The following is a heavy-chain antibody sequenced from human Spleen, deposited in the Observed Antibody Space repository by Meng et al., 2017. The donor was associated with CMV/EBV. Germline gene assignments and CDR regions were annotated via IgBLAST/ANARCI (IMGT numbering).Heavy chain of an antibody. D-gene: IGHD2-2*01. Sequence: SVKVSCKASGGTFSSYAISWVRQAPGQGLEWMGGIIPIFGTANYAQKFQGRVTITTDESTSTAYMELSSLRSEDTAVYYCARASFMAAISMYYYYYGMDVWGQGTTVTVS. J-gene: IGHJ6*02. CDR1: GGTFSSYA. V-gene: IGHV1-69*05. CDR2: IIPIFGTA. CDR3: ARASFMAAISMYYYYYGMDV.